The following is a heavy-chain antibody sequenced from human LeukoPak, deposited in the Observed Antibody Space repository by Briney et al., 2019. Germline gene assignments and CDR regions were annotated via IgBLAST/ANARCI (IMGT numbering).Heavy chain of an antibody. Sequence: GGSLRLSCSASGFTFSSYSMNWARQAPGKGLEWVSSINSGSTYTYYADSVRGRFTISRDNAKKSLFLQMDSLRAEDTAVYYCARIEATNGTHSYYYYMPVWGKGTTLTASS. D-gene: IGHD2-8*01. CDR3: ARIEATNGTHSYYYYMPV. CDR1: GFTFSSYS. V-gene: IGHV3-21*01. J-gene: IGHJ6*03. CDR2: INSGSTYT.